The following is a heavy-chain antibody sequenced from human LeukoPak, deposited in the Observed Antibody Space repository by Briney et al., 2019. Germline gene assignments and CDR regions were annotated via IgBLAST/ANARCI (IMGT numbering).Heavy chain of an antibody. D-gene: IGHD2-15*01. CDR1: GGSISSGSYY. V-gene: IGHV4-61*02. J-gene: IGHJ4*02. CDR2: IYTSGST. Sequence: SQTLSLTCAVSGGSISSGSYYWSWIRQPAGKGLEWIGRIYTSGSTNYNPSLKSRITISVDTSKNQFSLKLSSVTAADTAVYYCARNSCPSGSCYDNRGYFDYWGQGTLVTVSS. CDR3: ARNSCPSGSCYDNRGYFDY.